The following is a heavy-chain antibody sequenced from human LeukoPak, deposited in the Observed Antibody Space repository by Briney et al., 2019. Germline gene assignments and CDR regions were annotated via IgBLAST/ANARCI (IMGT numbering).Heavy chain of an antibody. J-gene: IGHJ4*02. V-gene: IGHV3-23*01. CDR2: ISGSGGST. Sequence: PGGSLRLSCAASGFTFSSYAMSWVRQAPGKGLEWVSAISGSGGSTYYADSVKGRFTISRDNSKNTLYLQMNSLRAEDTAVYYCAKVLEYYYDSSGYYFDYWGQGTLVTVSS. CDR3: AKVLEYYYDSSGYYFDY. D-gene: IGHD3-22*01. CDR1: GFTFSSYA.